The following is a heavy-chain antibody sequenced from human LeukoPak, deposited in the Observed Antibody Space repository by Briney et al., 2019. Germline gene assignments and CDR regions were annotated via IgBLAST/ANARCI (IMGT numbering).Heavy chain of an antibody. V-gene: IGHV3-7*04. Sequence: PGGSLRLSCAASGFTFSIYWMSWVREAPGRGREWVANIHQDGNEKYYVDSVKGRFTISRDNAKNSLYLQMNSLRAEDTAVYYCARGLGREMAYTAFDIWGQGTMVTVSS. J-gene: IGHJ3*02. CDR2: IHQDGNEK. CDR3: ARGLGREMAYTAFDI. CDR1: GFTFSIYW. D-gene: IGHD5-24*01.